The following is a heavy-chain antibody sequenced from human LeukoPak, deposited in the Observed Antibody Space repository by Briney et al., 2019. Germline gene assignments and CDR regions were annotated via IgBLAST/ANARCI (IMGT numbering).Heavy chain of an antibody. Sequence: GGSLRLSCVASGFPFSSYWMTWVRQAPGKGLEWVANIKQDGSKKSYVDSVKGRFTISRDNAKNSLYLQMNSLRAEDTAVYYCARAYCDYWGQGTLVTVSS. CDR3: ARAYCDY. CDR1: GFPFSSYW. V-gene: IGHV3-7*01. CDR2: IKQDGSKK. J-gene: IGHJ4*02.